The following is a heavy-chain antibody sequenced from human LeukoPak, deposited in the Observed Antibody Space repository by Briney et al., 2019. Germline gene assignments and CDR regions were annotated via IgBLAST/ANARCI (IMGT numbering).Heavy chain of an antibody. Sequence: SETLSLTCTVSGYSVSSGYYWGWIRQPPGKGLEWIGSIYHSGSTYYNPSLKSRVTISVDTSKNQFSLKLSSVTAADTAVYYCARSPRIQLWSGTKTNYYYYYMGVWGKGTTVTVSS. CDR2: IYHSGST. CDR1: GYSVSSGYY. CDR3: ARSPRIQLWSGTKTNYYYYYMGV. D-gene: IGHD5-18*01. J-gene: IGHJ6*03. V-gene: IGHV4-38-2*02.